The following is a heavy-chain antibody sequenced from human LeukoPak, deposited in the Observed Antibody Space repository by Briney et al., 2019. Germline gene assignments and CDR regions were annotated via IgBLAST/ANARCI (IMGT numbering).Heavy chain of an antibody. Sequence: ASVKVSFKSSGYTFTDYYMHWVRQAPGQGLEWMGWINHNSGGRNYAQNFQGRVIMARDTSISTANMALSEQRAGEAAGYYFVRALEVAGTGLSSWGQGTLVTVSP. CDR2: INHNSGGR. CDR3: VRALEVAGTGLSS. D-gene: IGHD1-1*01. J-gene: IGHJ1*01. V-gene: IGHV1-2*02. CDR1: GYTFTDYY.